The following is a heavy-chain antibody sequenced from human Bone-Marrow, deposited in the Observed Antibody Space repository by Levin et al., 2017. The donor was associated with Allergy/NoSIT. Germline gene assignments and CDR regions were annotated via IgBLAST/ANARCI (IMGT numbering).Heavy chain of an antibody. Sequence: QTLSLTCTFSGFSLSTSGVGVGWIRQPPGKALEWLALIYWDDDKRYSPSLKSRLTITKDTSKNQVVLTMTNMDPVDTATYYCAHDNDYCDYVGYFQHWGQGTLVTVSS. CDR2: IYWDDDK. V-gene: IGHV2-5*02. CDR3: AHDNDYCDYVGYFQH. J-gene: IGHJ1*01. D-gene: IGHD4-17*01. CDR1: GFSLSTSGVG.